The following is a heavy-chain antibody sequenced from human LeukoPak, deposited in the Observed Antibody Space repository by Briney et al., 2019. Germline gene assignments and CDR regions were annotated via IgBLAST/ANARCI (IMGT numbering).Heavy chain of an antibody. V-gene: IGHV4-39*01. CDR1: GGSTSSSSYY. Sequence: SETLSLTCTVSGGSTSSSSYYWGCIRQPPGKWLEWIGSIYYSRSTSYNPHLKSRITISVDTSKNQFSLKLSSVTAANTAVYYCARSGKIQLFDCWGQGTLVTVSS. CDR3: ARSGKIQLFDC. CDR2: IYYSRST. J-gene: IGHJ4*02. D-gene: IGHD5-18*01.